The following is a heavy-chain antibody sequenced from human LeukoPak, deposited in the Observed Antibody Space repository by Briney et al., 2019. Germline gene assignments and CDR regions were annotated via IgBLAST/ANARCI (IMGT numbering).Heavy chain of an antibody. CDR1: GYSFSSYW. D-gene: IGHD6-25*01. V-gene: IGHV5-51*01. CDR2: IYPGDSET. J-gene: IGHJ3*02. Sequence: GESLKISCKSSGYSFSSYWIGWVRQMPGEDLEWMGVIYPGDSETRQSPSFQGQVTISADKSISTAYLQWSSLKASDTAMYYCARRIAAWGAFDIWGQGTMVTVSS. CDR3: ARRIAAWGAFDI.